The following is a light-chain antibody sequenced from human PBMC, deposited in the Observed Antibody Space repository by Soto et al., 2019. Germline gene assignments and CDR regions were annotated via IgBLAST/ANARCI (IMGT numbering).Light chain of an antibody. Sequence: QSVLTQPPSASGSPGQSVTISCTGTSSDVGGYNYVSWYQQHPGKAPKLMIYEVSKRPSGVSDRFSGSKSGNTASLTISGLQAEDEADYYCCSYAGGVFYDFATGTKVPVL. CDR3: CSYAGGVFYD. CDR1: SSDVGGYNY. V-gene: IGLV2-8*01. J-gene: IGLJ1*01. CDR2: EVS.